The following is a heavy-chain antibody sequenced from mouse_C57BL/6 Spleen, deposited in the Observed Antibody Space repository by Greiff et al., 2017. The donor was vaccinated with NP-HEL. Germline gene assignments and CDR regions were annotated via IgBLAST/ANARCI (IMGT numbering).Heavy chain of an antibody. CDR3: ARGGTVASYAMDY. D-gene: IGHD1-1*01. J-gene: IGHJ4*01. V-gene: IGHV1-69*01. Sequence: QVQLQQSGAELVMPGASVKLSCKASGYTFTSYWMHWVKQRPGQGLEWIGEIDPSDSYTNYNQKFKGKSTLTVDKSSSTAYMQLSSLTSEDSAVYYCARGGTVASYAMDYWGQGTSVTVSS. CDR1: GYTFTSYW. CDR2: IDPSDSYT.